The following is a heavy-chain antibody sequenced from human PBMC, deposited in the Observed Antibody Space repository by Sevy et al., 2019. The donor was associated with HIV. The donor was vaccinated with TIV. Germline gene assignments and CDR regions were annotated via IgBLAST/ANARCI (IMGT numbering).Heavy chain of an antibody. CDR3: AKDISYYGSGSPDY. J-gene: IGHJ4*02. Sequence: GGSLRLSCAASGFTFDDYAMHGVRQAPGKGLEWVSGISWNRGSIGYADSVKGRFTISRDNAKNSLYLQMNSLRAEDTALYYCAKDISYYGSGSPDYWGQGTLVTVSS. CDR2: ISWNRGSI. V-gene: IGHV3-9*01. D-gene: IGHD3-10*01. CDR1: GFTFDDYA.